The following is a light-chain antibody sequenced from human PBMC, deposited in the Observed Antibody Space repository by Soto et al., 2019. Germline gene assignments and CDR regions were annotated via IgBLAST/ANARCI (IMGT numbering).Light chain of an antibody. J-gene: IGLJ2*01. Sequence: QSVLAQPPSVSGAPGQRVTISCSGSSSNIGAGFDVLWYQQVPGAAPRLLIFGDNNRPSGVPDRFSASKSGTSASLAITGLQTGDEANYYCQSYDSRLSNYVVFGGGTKLTVL. CDR2: GDN. CDR3: QSYDSRLSNYVV. V-gene: IGLV1-40*01. CDR1: SSNIGAGFD.